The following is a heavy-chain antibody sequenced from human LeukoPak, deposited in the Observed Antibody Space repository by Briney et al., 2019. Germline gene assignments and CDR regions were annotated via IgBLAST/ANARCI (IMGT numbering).Heavy chain of an antibody. V-gene: IGHV4-61*02. CDR1: GGSISSGSYY. CDR3: ARESVTPYYYYMDV. J-gene: IGHJ6*03. D-gene: IGHD4-23*01. Sequence: TSETLSLTCTVSGGSISSGSYYWSWIRQPAGKGLEWIGRIYTSGSTNYNPSLKSRVTISVDTSKNQFSLKLSSVTAADTAVYYCARESVTPYYYYMDVWGKGTTVTVSS. CDR2: IYTSGST.